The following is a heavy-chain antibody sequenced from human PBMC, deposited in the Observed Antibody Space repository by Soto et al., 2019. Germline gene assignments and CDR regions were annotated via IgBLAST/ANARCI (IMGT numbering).Heavy chain of an antibody. J-gene: IGHJ4*02. V-gene: IGHV4-30-4*01. CDR2: IYYSGTTNSGST. D-gene: IGHD6-25*01. Sequence: QVQLQESGPGLVKPSQTLSITCTVSGGSISSGDYYWSWIRQPPGKGLEWIGYIYYSGTTNSGSTFYNPSLESRGSISVDTSKSHFSLRLTSVTAADTAIYYCGGETHRGSCGFWGQGTLVTVAP. CDR3: GGETHRGSCGF. CDR1: GGSISSGDYY.